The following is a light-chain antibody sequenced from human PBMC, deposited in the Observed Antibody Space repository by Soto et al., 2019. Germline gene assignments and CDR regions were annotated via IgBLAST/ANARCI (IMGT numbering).Light chain of an antibody. Sequence: EIVLTQSAATLSLSPGERATLSCRASQSVNNYLAWYQQRPGQAPRILIYHASNRATGIPARFSGSASGTDITLNIRSVEHEALAVYYCQPPNNSPFSFGPGTEVD. V-gene: IGKV3-11*01. CDR2: HAS. CDR1: QSVNNY. CDR3: QPPNNSPFS. J-gene: IGKJ3*01.